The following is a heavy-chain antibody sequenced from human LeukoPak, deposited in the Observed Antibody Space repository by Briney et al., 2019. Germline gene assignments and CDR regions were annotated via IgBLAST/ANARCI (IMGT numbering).Heavy chain of an antibody. J-gene: IGHJ4*02. V-gene: IGHV1-18*01. D-gene: IGHD1-1*01. Sequence: ASVKVSCKASGYTFSSYGISWVRQAPGQGLEWMGWINIHNGYTIYGQKIQGRVTMTADKSTNTTHMDLRSLRSDDTAVYYCAREAPQSNWRGDYFDYWGQGTQVTVSS. CDR2: INIHNGYT. CDR3: AREAPQSNWRGDYFDY. CDR1: GYTFSSYG.